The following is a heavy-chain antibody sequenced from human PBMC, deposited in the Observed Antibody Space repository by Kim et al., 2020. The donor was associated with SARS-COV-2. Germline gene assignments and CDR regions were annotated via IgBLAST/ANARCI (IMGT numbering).Heavy chain of an antibody. J-gene: IGHJ4*02. D-gene: IGHD3-22*01. Sequence: ASVKVSCKASGYTFTSYGISWVRQAPGQGLEWMGWISAYNGNTNYAQKLQGRVTMTTDTSTSTAYMELRSLRSDDTAVYYCARDLKALYYDSSGYYLDYWGQGTLVTVSS. CDR1: GYTFTSYG. V-gene: IGHV1-18*01. CDR2: ISAYNGNT. CDR3: ARDLKALYYDSSGYYLDY.